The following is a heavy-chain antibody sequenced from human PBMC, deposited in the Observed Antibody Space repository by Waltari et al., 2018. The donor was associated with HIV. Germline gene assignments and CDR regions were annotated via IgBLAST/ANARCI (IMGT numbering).Heavy chain of an antibody. D-gene: IGHD4-17*01. CDR1: GFSFSGSA. V-gene: IGHV3-73*01. CDR3: TKSVGDSARGWFDP. Sequence: EVQLVESGGGLVQPGGSLKLSCAASGFSFSGSAMHWVRQASGKGVGWVGRIRGKTNIYTTAYAESLKGRFTISRDDSKNTAYLQMNSLKTEDTAVYYCTKSVGDSARGWFDPWGQGTLVTVSS. J-gene: IGHJ5*02. CDR2: IRGKTNIYTT.